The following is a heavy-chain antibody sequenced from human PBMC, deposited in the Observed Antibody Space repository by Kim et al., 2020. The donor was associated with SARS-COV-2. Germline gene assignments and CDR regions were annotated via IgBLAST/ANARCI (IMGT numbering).Heavy chain of an antibody. Sequence: GGSLRLSCAASGFIVGSNYMSWVRQAPGKGLEWVSLIYSAGSTYYADSVKGRFTISRDNSKNTLYLQMNSLRVEDTAVYYCARVGGGTSYYGSGTYYLLEDWGQGTLVTVSS. D-gene: IGHD3-10*01. CDR3: ARVGGGTSYYGSGTYYLLED. CDR2: IYSAGST. J-gene: IGHJ4*02. V-gene: IGHV3-53*01. CDR1: GFIVGSNY.